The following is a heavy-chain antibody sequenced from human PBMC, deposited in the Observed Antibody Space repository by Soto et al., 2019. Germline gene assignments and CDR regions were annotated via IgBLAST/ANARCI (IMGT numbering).Heavy chain of an antibody. V-gene: IGHV1-3*01. CDR1: GYTFTSYA. CDR3: ARVKGRDGYNPFDY. D-gene: IGHD5-12*01. CDR2: INAGNGNT. J-gene: IGHJ4*02. Sequence: QVQLVQSGAEVKKPGASVKVSCKASGYTFTSYAMHWVRQAPGQRLEWMGWINAGNGNTKYSQKFQGRVTITRDTSASTAYMELSSLRSEDTAVYYCARVKGRDGYNPFDYWGQGTLVTVSS.